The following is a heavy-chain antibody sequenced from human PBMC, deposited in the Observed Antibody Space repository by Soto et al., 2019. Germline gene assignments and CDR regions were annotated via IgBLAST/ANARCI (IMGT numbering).Heavy chain of an antibody. CDR1: GFSPSTSGMC. V-gene: IGHV2-70*01. D-gene: IGHD3-22*01. CDR2: IDWDDDK. J-gene: IGHJ4*02. CDR3: ARAPGPTDYYDSSGYEYYFDY. Sequence: SGPTLVNPTQTLTLTCTFSGFSPSTSGMCVSWIRQPPGKALEWLALIDWDDDKYYSTSLKTRLTISKDTSKNQVVLTMTNMDPVDTATYYCARAPGPTDYYDSSGYEYYFDYWGQGTLVTVSS.